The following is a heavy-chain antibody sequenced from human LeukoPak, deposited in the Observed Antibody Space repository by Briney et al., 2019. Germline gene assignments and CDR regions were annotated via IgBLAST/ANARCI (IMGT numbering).Heavy chain of an antibody. CDR1: GXXXXSYY. D-gene: IGHD3-3*01. Sequence: SETLSLTCTVSGXXXXSYYWSWIRQPAXXXXXXIGRIYTSGSTNYNPSLKSRVTMSVDTSKNQFSLKLSSVTAADTAVYYCARDESVHLEALDYWGQGTLVTVSS. CDR2: IYTSGST. J-gene: IGHJ4*02. CDR3: ARDESVHLEALDY. V-gene: IGHV4-4*07.